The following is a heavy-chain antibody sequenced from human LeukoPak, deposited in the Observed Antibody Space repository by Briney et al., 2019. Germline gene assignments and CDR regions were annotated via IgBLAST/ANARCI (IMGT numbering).Heavy chain of an antibody. CDR3: ARVSFRRLGYCSGGSCRTAEYFQH. Sequence: PSETLSLTCAVYGGSFSGYYWSWIRQPPGKGLEWIGEINHSGSTNYNPSLKSRVTISVDTSKNQFSLKLSSVTAADTAVYYCARVSFRRLGYCSGGSCRTAEYFQHWGQGTLVTVSS. J-gene: IGHJ1*01. D-gene: IGHD2-15*01. V-gene: IGHV4-34*01. CDR1: GGSFSGYY. CDR2: INHSGST.